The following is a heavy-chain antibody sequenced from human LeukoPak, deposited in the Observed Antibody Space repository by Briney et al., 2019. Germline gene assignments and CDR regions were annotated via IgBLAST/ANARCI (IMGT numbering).Heavy chain of an antibody. J-gene: IGHJ4*02. Sequence: PSETLSLTCTVSGGSISSYYWSWIRQPPGKGLEWIGYIYYSGSTNYNPSLTSRVTISVDTSKNQFSLKLSSVTAADTAVYYCARVGDFWSGYLPYFDYWGQGTLVTVSS. CDR1: GGSISSYY. D-gene: IGHD3-3*01. CDR3: ARVGDFWSGYLPYFDY. CDR2: IYYSGST. V-gene: IGHV4-59*01.